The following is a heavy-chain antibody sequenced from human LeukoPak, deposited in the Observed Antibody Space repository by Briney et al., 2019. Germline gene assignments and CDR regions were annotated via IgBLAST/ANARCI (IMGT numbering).Heavy chain of an antibody. CDR2: IDRDGSRI. CDR1: GFTFSSYW. V-gene: IGHV3-74*01. Sequence: GGSLRLSCAVSGFTFSSYWMHWVRQAPGKGLVWVSRIDRDGSRINYADTVKGRFTISRDNGKNTLFLQMNSLRAEDAAVYYCVRGNDYGGPHYWGQGALVTVSS. D-gene: IGHD4-23*01. J-gene: IGHJ4*02. CDR3: VRGNDYGGPHY.